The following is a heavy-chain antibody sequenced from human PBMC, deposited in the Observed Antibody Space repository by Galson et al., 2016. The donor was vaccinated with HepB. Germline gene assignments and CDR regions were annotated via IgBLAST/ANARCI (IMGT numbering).Heavy chain of an antibody. CDR3: VRQGSSAGEWYYYFGMDG. J-gene: IGHJ6*02. CDR1: GYSFSTYW. V-gene: IGHV5-10-1*01. Sequence: QSGAEVKKPGESLRISCKDSGYSFSTYWIIWVRQMPGKGLEWMGRIDPSDSYTNYSPSFQGHVTISADKSISTAYLQWSSLKASDTGIYYCVRQGSSAGEWYYYFGMDGWGQGTTVTVSS. D-gene: IGHD2-8*01. CDR2: IDPSDSYT.